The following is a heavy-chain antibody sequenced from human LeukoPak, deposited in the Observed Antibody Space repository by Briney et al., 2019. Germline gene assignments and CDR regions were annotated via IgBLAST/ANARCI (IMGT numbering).Heavy chain of an antibody. D-gene: IGHD6-13*01. CDR3: ARGRTAAGPNYFDY. Sequence: SETLSLTCAVYGGSFSGYYWSWIRQPPGKGLEWIGEINHSGSTNYNPSLKSRVTISVDTSKNQFSLKLSSVTAADTAVYYCARGRTAAGPNYFDYWGQGTLVTVSS. J-gene: IGHJ4*02. CDR2: INHSGST. CDR1: GGSFSGYY. V-gene: IGHV4-34*01.